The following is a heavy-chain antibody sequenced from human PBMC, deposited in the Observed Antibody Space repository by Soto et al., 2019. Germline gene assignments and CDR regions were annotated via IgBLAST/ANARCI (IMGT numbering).Heavy chain of an antibody. CDR3: TKDRQSIIIPSAIGYFDF. D-gene: IGHD1-20*01. CDR1: GFTFSAYA. CDR2: ISYDGSNK. V-gene: IGHV3-30*18. Sequence: QVQLVESGGGVVQPGRSLRLSCAASGFTFSAYAMHWVRQAPGKGLEWVAVISYDGSNKYYAVSVKDRFSISRDKDTLFLQMNGLRPEDTAVYFCTKDRQSIIIPSAIGYFDFWGQGSLVTVSS. J-gene: IGHJ4*02.